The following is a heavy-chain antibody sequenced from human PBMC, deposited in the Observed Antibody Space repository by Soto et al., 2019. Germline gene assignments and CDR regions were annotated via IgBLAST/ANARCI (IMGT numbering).Heavy chain of an antibody. J-gene: IGHJ6*02. Sequence: APVKVSCNASGSGFIRSCTQYVQQAHGQRLEWIGWIVVASGQTNYAQNFRGRVAITRDTSTATAYIELTGLTSEDTAVYFCSADRPDIGVGWWVWGQGTTVTVSS. CDR3: SADRPDIGVGWWV. D-gene: IGHD2-15*01. CDR1: GSGFIRSC. V-gene: IGHV1-58*02. CDR2: IVVASGQT.